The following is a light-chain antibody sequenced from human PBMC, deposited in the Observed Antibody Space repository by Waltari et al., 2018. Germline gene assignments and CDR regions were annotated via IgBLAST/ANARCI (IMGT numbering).Light chain of an antibody. Sequence: DSQLTQSPSFLSASLGHRITTPCRASQDIDRYLAWYQQKPGRAHKVLIYGASSLQSGGASRFRGSGSGTEFNLTISSLQPEDFATYYCQQVKTYPLTFGGGTKVEIK. CDR3: QQVKTYPLT. V-gene: IGKV1-9*01. J-gene: IGKJ4*01. CDR1: QDIDRY. CDR2: GAS.